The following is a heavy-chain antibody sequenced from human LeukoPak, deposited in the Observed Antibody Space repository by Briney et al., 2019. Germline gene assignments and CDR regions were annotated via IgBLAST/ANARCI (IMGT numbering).Heavy chain of an antibody. V-gene: IGHV4-59*01. CDR3: ARALSSSWFDY. Sequence: SETLSRNGSVSGDSISSYYWSWLRQPPGKGLKWIGYIYYSGSTNYNPSLKSRVTIPVDTSKNHFSLKLSSVTAADTAVYYCARALSSSWFDYWGQGTLVTVSS. J-gene: IGHJ4*02. CDR1: GDSISSYY. CDR2: IYYSGST. D-gene: IGHD6-13*01.